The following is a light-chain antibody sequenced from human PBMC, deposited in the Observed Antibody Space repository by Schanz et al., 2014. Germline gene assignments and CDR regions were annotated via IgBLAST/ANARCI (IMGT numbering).Light chain of an antibody. V-gene: IGKV3-20*01. J-gene: IGKJ3*01. CDR2: DAS. Sequence: VMTQSPATLSVSPGESATLSCRASQSVSSSYLAWYQQKPGQAPRLLIYDASSRAAGIPARFRGSGSGTDFTLTISRLEPEDFAVYFCQQYDNLPYTFGPGTKVDI. CDR3: QQYDNLPYT. CDR1: QSVSSSY.